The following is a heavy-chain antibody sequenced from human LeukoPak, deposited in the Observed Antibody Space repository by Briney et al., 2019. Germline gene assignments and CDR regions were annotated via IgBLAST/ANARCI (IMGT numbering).Heavy chain of an antibody. CDR3: AREVAARQPFDP. V-gene: IGHV1-69*05. CDR1: GGTFSSYA. D-gene: IGHD6-6*01. Sequence: ASVKVSCKASGGTFSSYAISWVRQAPGQGLEWMGGIIPIFGTANYAQKFQGRVTITTDESTSTAYMELSSLRSEDTAMYYCAREVAARQPFDPWGLGTLVTVSS. CDR2: IIPIFGTA. J-gene: IGHJ5*02.